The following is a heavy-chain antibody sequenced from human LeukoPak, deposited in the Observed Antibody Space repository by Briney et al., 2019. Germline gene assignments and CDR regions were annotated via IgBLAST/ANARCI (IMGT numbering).Heavy chain of an antibody. D-gene: IGHD1-1*01. V-gene: IGHV5-51*01. CDR1: GYSFTSYW. Sequence: GESLKISCKGSGYSFTSYWIGWVRQMPGKGLEWMGIIYPGDSDTRYSPSFQDQVTISADKSISTAYLQWSSLKASDTAMYYCARSERDPFRENSPFSEYFQHWGQGTLVTVSS. CDR2: IYPGDSDT. CDR3: ARSERDPFRENSPFSEYFQH. J-gene: IGHJ1*01.